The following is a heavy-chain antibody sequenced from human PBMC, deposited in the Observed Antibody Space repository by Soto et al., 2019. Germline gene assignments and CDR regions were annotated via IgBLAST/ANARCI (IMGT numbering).Heavy chain of an antibody. CDR2: ISGSGGST. CDR3: AKNRPLILPATGEEYFQH. D-gene: IGHD2-2*01. J-gene: IGHJ1*01. CDR1: GFTFSSYA. Sequence: PGGSLRLSCAASGFTFSSYAMSWVRQAPGKGLEWVSAISGSGGSTYYADSVKGRFTISRDNSKNTLYLQMNSLRAEDTAVYCCAKNRPLILPATGEEYFQHWGQGTLVTVS. V-gene: IGHV3-23*01.